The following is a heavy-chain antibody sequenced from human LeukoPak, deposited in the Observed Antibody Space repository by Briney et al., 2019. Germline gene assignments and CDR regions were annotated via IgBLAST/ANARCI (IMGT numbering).Heavy chain of an antibody. CDR3: AASPGGSYLEPYFDY. V-gene: IGHV4-39*07. D-gene: IGHD1-26*01. J-gene: IGHJ4*02. CDR2: IYYSGST. CDR1: GGSISSSSYY. Sequence: SETLSLTCTVSGGSISSSSYYWGWIRQPPGKGLEWIGSIYYSGSTYYNPSLKSRVTISVDTSKNQFSLKLSSVTAADTAVYYCAASPGGSYLEPYFDYWGQGTLVTVSS.